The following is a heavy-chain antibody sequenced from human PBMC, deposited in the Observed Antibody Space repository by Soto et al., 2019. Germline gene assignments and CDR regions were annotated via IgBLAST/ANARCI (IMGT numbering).Heavy chain of an antibody. Sequence: GGSLRLSCAASGFTFSSYAMSWVRQAPGKGLEWVSAISGSGGSTYYADSVKGRFTVSRDNSKNTLYLQMNSLRAEDTAVYNYSNDEYTSGWYISYLFDSWGQGTLVTVSS. CDR3: SNDEYTSGWYISYLFDS. CDR1: GFTFSSYA. J-gene: IGHJ4*02. D-gene: IGHD6-19*01. V-gene: IGHV3-23*01. CDR2: ISGSGGST.